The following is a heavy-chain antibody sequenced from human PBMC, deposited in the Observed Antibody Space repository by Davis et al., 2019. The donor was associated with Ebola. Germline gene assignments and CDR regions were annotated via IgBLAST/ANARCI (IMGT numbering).Heavy chain of an antibody. CDR2: IIPILGKG. J-gene: IGHJ6*02. CDR1: VGTFSNSP. CDR3: AREGSPSFGVDV. D-gene: IGHD3-3*01. Sequence: SAKVSCKSSVGTFSNSPISWVRQAPGQGLAWMGRIIPILGKGDYAQKFQDRVTITPDRSSSTAYMELRSLRSEDTATYYCAREGSPSFGVDVWGQGTTVTVSS. V-gene: IGHV1-69*04.